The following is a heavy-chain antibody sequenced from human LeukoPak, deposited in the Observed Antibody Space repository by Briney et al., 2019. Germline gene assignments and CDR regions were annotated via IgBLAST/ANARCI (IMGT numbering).Heavy chain of an antibody. CDR2: INPNSGGT. CDR3: ARGGAWAPEIRPQLGP. CDR1: EYIFTDDY. V-gene: IGHV1-2*02. J-gene: IGHJ5*02. Sequence: ASVKVSCKPSEYIFTDDYMHWVRQTPGQGLEWMGWINPNSGGTNYAQKFQGRVTMTRDTSISTAYMELSRLRSEDTAVYYCARGGAWAPEIRPQLGPWGQGTLVTVSS. D-gene: IGHD4/OR15-4a*01.